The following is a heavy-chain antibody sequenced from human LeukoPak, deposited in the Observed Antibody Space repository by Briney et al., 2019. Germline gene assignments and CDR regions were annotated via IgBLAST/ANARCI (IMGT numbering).Heavy chain of an antibody. D-gene: IGHD3-16*02. V-gene: IGHV3-30*02. CDR2: MRNDGSEI. CDR3: AKDGGRYRFDY. Sequence: GGSLRLSCAAPGFPFNYYNIHWVRQAPGKGLEWVAFMRNDGSEIHYADSVKGRFTISRDNSKNSLYLQMNSLRVEDTAVYFCAKDGGRYRFDYWGQGTLVTVSS. J-gene: IGHJ4*02. CDR1: GFPFNYYN.